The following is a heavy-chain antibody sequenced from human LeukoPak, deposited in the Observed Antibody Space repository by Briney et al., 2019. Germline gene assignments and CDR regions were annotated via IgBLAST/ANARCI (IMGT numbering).Heavy chain of an antibody. D-gene: IGHD3-3*01. CDR1: GFTFSSYW. Sequence: GGSLRLSCAASGFTFSSYWMSWVRQAPGKGLEWVANIKQDGSEKYYVDSVKGRFTISRDNARNSLYLRMNSLRAEDTAVYYCARDGGYDFWSGYYWPNDYWGQGTLVTVSS. CDR3: ARDGGYDFWSGYYWPNDY. J-gene: IGHJ4*02. CDR2: IKQDGSEK. V-gene: IGHV3-7*01.